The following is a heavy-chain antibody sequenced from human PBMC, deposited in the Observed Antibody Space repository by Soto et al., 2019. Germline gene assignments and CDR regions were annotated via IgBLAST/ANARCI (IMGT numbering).Heavy chain of an antibody. Sequence: EVQLVDSGGGLVQPGGSLRLSCAASGFTFSSYWMTWVRQTPGKGLERVANINQDGGDKYYVDSVKGRFTISRDNAKNSLYRQMNSLRADDTAVYYCARDRGWQQFDYWGQGTLVTVSA. V-gene: IGHV3-7*01. CDR3: ARDRGWQQFDY. J-gene: IGHJ4*02. CDR1: GFTFSSYW. CDR2: INQDGGDK. D-gene: IGHD3-10*01.